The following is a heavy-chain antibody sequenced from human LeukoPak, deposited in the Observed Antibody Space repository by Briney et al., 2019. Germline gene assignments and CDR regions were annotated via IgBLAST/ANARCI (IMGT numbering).Heavy chain of an antibody. D-gene: IGHD3-10*01. CDR1: GFHVSRYY. J-gene: IGHJ4*02. CDR2: IYSGCNT. V-gene: IGHV3-53*01. Sequence: PGGSLRLSCAASGFHVSRYYMSWVRQGPGKGLEWVSVIYSGCNTYYADVVKGRFTISRDNSKNTLYLQINSLTAEDTAVYYCANLPRGDYWGLGTLVTVSS. CDR3: ANLPRGDY.